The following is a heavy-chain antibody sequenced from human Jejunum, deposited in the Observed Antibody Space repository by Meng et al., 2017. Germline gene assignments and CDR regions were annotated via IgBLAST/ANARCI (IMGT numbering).Heavy chain of an antibody. J-gene: IGHJ4*02. CDR3: ARGHFDKYFDS. V-gene: IGHV4-61*01. CDR1: VGSVNSGSYY. CDR2: MYFSGST. Sequence: QVQLQESGPGLGRPSETLSLTCTISVGSVNSGSYYWSWIRQPPGKGLEWIGYMYFSGSTNYNASLKSRVTISVDTSKKQFSLKLTSVTAADTAVYYCARGHFDKYFDSWGQGTLVTVSS. D-gene: IGHD3-22*01.